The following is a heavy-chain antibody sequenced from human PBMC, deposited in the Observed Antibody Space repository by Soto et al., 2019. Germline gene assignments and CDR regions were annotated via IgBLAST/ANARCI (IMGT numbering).Heavy chain of an antibody. J-gene: IGHJ4*02. CDR1: AYSISSGYY. CDR2: IHHSGST. Sequence: PSETLSLTCAVSAYSISSGYYWGWIRQPPGKGLEWIGSIHHSGSTSYNPSLKSRVTMSVGTSKNQFSLKLSSVTAADTAVYYCARDHYSSGYMVSPYWGQGALVTVSS. CDR3: ARDHYSSGYMVSPY. V-gene: IGHV4-38-2*02. D-gene: IGHD6-25*01.